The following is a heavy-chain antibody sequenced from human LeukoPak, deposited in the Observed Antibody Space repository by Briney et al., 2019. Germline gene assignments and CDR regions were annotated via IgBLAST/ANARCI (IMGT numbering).Heavy chain of an antibody. Sequence: GGSLRLSCAASGFSFCTQRMNWVRQAPGKVLVWVSYINIDERITGYADSVKGRFTISRDNAKNTLYLQMYSLRAEDTAIYYCFREGGDWGQGTLVTVSS. D-gene: IGHD3-10*01. J-gene: IGHJ4*02. CDR3: FREGGD. CDR2: INIDERIT. V-gene: IGHV3-74*01. CDR1: GFSFCTQR.